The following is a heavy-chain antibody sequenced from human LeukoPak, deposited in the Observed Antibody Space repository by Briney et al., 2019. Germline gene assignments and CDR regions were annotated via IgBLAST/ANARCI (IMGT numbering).Heavy chain of an antibody. D-gene: IGHD6-13*01. CDR2: ISYDGSNK. V-gene: IGHV3-30*04. J-gene: IGHJ4*02. CDR1: GFTFSSYA. CDR3: ARDRGSSWLNSPFDY. Sequence: PGGSLRLSCAASGFTFSSYAMHWVRQAPGKGLEWVAVISYDGSNKYYADSVKGRFTISRDNSKNTLYLQMNSLRAEDTAVYYCARDRGSSWLNSPFDYWGQGTLVTVSS.